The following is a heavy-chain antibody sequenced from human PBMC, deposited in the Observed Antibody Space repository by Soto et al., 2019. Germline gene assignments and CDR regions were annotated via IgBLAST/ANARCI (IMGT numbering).Heavy chain of an antibody. Sequence: GGSLRLSCAASGFTFSAYGMHWVRQAPGKGLEWVAAISHDGTNKNYGDSVKGRFNISRDNSKKTLYLQMNSLRPEDTALYYCAKDEYYYSRSGYYIFDSWGQGTLVTVSS. J-gene: IGHJ4*02. CDR1: GFTFSAYG. V-gene: IGHV3-30*18. CDR2: ISHDGTNK. CDR3: AKDEYYYSRSGYYIFDS. D-gene: IGHD3-22*01.